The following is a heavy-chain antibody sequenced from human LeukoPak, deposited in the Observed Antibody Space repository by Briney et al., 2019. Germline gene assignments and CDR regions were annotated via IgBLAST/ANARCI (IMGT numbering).Heavy chain of an antibody. Sequence: GYIYYSGSTYYNPSLKNPVTISVDTSKNQFSLKLSSVTATDTAVYYCARSMVRGVNPGDWGQGALVTVSS. D-gene: IGHD3-10*01. V-gene: IGHV4-30-4*01. CDR3: ARSMVRGVNPGD. CDR2: IYYSGST. J-gene: IGHJ4*02.